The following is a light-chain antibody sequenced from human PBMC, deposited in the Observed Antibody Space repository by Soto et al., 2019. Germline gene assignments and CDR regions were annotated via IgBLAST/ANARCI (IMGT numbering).Light chain of an antibody. CDR1: QGIVRW. Sequence: DIQMTQSPPTLSASVGGRVTITCRASQGIVRWLAWYQQKPGKAPKLLIYDASSLESGVPSRFSGSGAGTEFTLTISGLQPDDFATYYCQHYNSYSEAFGQGTKVDIK. J-gene: IGKJ1*01. CDR3: QHYNSYSEA. V-gene: IGKV1-5*01. CDR2: DAS.